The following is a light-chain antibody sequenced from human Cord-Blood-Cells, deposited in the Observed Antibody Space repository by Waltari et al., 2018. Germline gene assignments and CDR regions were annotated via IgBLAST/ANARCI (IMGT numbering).Light chain of an antibody. Sequence: EIVLTQSPDTLSLSPGERATLSCRASQSVNSSYLAWYQQKPGQAPRLLIYGASSRATGIPDMFSGSGSGTDFTLTISRLEPEDFAVYYCQQYGSSRFTFGPGTKVDIK. CDR1: QSVNSSY. V-gene: IGKV3-20*01. J-gene: IGKJ3*01. CDR3: QQYGSSRFT. CDR2: GAS.